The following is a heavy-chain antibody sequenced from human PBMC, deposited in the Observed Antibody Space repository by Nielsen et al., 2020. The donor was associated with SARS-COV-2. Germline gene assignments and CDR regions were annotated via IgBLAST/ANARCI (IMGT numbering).Heavy chain of an antibody. CDR1: GGSISSSSYY. CDR3: ARDPGTTADYYFDY. J-gene: IGHJ4*02. Sequence: SETLSLTCTVSGGSISSSSYYWGWIRQPPGKGLEWIGSIYHSGSTNYNPSLKSRVTISVDKSKNQFSLKLSSVTAADTAVYYCARDPGTTADYYFDYWGQGTLVTVSS. CDR2: IYHSGST. D-gene: IGHD1-7*01. V-gene: IGHV4-39*07.